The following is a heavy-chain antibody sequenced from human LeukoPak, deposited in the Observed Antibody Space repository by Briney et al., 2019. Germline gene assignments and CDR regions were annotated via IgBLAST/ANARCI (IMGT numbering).Heavy chain of an antibody. D-gene: IGHD3-16*02. CDR3: ARRLRLGELSS. V-gene: IGHV1-18*01. Sequence: ASVKVSCKASTYTFTRYGISWVRQAPGQGLEWMGWISGYNGNTNYAQKFLGRVTMTTDTSTSTAYMELRSLRSDDTAVYYCARRLRLGELSSWGQGTLVTVSS. CDR2: ISGYNGNT. CDR1: TYTFTRYG. J-gene: IGHJ5*02.